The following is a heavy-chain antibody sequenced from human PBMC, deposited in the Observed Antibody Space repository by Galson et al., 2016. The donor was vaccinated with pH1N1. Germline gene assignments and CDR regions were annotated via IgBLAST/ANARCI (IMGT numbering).Heavy chain of an antibody. V-gene: IGHV3-23*01. D-gene: IGHD4-11*01. J-gene: IGHJ4*02. CDR3: AKGGHYSSFDY. Sequence: SLRLSCAASGLTFSSYAMSWVRQAPGKGLEWVSTISGSGFTTFFADSVKGRFTISRDNSKSTFHLQLNSLRAEDTAIYYCAKGGHYSSFDYWGQGALVTVSS. CDR2: ISGSGFTT. CDR1: GLTFSSYA.